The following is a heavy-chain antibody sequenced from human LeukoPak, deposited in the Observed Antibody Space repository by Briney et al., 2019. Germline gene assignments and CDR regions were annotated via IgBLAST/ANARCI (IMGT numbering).Heavy chain of an antibody. CDR2: IKEDGSKK. V-gene: IGHV3-7*03. CDR3: ATPLDYYDTSGFHQGGD. D-gene: IGHD3-22*01. Sequence: GGSLRLSCAASGFTFSGHWMTWLRQAPGKGLEWVANIKEDGSKKNYVDSVKGRFTISRDNAKDSLYLQMTSLRAEDTVMYYCATPLDYYDTSGFHQGGDWGQGTLVIVSS. J-gene: IGHJ4*02. CDR1: GFTFSGHW.